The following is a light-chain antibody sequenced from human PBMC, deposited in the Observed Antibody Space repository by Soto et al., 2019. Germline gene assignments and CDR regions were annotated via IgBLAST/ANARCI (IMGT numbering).Light chain of an antibody. CDR3: QQYNGWPPIT. CDR1: QSFRGL. V-gene: IGKV3D-15*01. J-gene: IGKJ5*01. CDR2: DAY. Sequence: TPPPVSLSLTPGEKATLAYRASQSFRGLLAWYQQKPGQAPRLLIYDAYSRAAGIPPRFSGSGSGTEFTLTISSLQSEDFAVYYCQQYNGWPPITFGQGTRLEIK.